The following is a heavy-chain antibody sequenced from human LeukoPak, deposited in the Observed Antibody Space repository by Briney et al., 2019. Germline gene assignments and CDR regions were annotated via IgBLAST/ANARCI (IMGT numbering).Heavy chain of an antibody. D-gene: IGHD2-2*01. Sequence: GRSLRLPCAASGFTFSSYGMHWVRQAPGKGLEGVAVISHDGSNKYYADSVKGRFTISRANSKTTVYLQMNSLRAEDTAVYYCAKSGPRGSSTSASFMVYYYYGMDVWGQGTTVTVSS. CDR1: GFTFSSYG. J-gene: IGHJ6*02. CDR3: AKSGPRGSSTSASFMVYYYYGMDV. V-gene: IGHV3-30*18. CDR2: ISHDGSNK.